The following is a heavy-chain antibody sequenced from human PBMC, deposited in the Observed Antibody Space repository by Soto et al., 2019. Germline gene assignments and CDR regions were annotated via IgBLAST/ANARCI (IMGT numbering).Heavy chain of an antibody. Sequence: LRLSCAASGFTFSSYAMHWVRQAPGKGLEWVAVISYDGSNKYYADSVKGRFTISRDNSKNTLYLQMNSLRAEDTAVYYCASQPAYCGGDCYRRRLDYWGQGTLVTVSS. CDR3: ASQPAYCGGDCYRRRLDY. CDR2: ISYDGSNK. D-gene: IGHD2-21*02. J-gene: IGHJ4*02. V-gene: IGHV3-30-3*01. CDR1: GFTFSSYA.